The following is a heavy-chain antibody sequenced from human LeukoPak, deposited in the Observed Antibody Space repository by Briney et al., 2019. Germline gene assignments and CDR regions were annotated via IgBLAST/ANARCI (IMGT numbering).Heavy chain of an antibody. V-gene: IGHV4-59*01. CDR3: ARVLSSGGTYPYFDY. J-gene: IGHJ4*02. CDR2: IYYSGST. CDR1: GGSISSYY. Sequence: SETLSLTCTVSGGSISSYYWSWIRQPPGKGLEWIGYIYYSGSTNYNPSLKSRVTISVDTSKNQFSLKLSSVTAADTAVYYCARVLSSGGTYPYFDYWGQGTLVTVSS. D-gene: IGHD1-26*01.